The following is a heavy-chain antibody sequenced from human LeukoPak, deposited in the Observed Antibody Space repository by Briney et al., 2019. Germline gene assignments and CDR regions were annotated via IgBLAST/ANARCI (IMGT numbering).Heavy chain of an antibody. Sequence: PGGSLRLSCVAPGFTFNSHWMSWVRQAPGKGLEWVANINQDGGEKYYVDSAKGRFTISRDNAKNSLYLQMNSLRVEGTAVYYCANGLAAMPVDYWGQGTLVTVSS. J-gene: IGHJ4*02. D-gene: IGHD2-2*01. V-gene: IGHV3-7*05. CDR1: GFTFNSHW. CDR2: INQDGGEK. CDR3: ANGLAAMPVDY.